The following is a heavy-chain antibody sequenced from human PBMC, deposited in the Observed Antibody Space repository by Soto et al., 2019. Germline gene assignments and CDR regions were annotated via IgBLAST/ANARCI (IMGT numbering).Heavy chain of an antibody. CDR2: INHSGST. CDR1: GGSFSGYY. Sequence: KPSETLSLTCAVYGGSFSGYYWSWIRQPPGKGLEWIGEINHSGSTNYNPSLKSRVTISVDTSKNQFSLKLSSVTAADTAVYYCARGGGYRYYYYYGMDVWGQGTTVTVSS. D-gene: IGHD1-26*01. CDR3: ARGGGYRYYYYYGMDV. J-gene: IGHJ6*02. V-gene: IGHV4-34*01.